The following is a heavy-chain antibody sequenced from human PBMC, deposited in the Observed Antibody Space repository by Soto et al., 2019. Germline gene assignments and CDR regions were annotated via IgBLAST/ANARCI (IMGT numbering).Heavy chain of an antibody. Sequence: GASVKVSCKGSGYTFTGHYMHWVRQSPGQGLEWMGWINPNTGGTDYAQKFQGWVTMTRDTSISTAYMELSRLKSDDTAVYYCAREGAVTLRMYNALDLWGPGTMVTVSS. CDR2: INPNTGGT. D-gene: IGHD4-17*01. J-gene: IGHJ3*01. CDR3: AREGAVTLRMYNALDL. V-gene: IGHV1-2*04. CDR1: GYTFTGHY.